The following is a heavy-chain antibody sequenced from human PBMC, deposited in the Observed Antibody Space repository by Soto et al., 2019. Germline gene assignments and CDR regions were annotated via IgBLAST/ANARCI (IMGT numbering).Heavy chain of an antibody. V-gene: IGHV4-31*03. CDR2: IYHSGST. D-gene: IGHD2-21*01. CDR1: GDSISRGGYY. CDR3: ARDGAGAYGLGWFDP. J-gene: IGHJ5*02. Sequence: QVQLQESGPGLVKPSQTLSLTCTVSGDSISRGGYYWNWLRQHPRKGLEWIGYIYHSGSTIYNPSLKSRVTISVDTSKNRLSLELSNVTAADTAVYYCARDGAGAYGLGWFDPWGQGILVTVS.